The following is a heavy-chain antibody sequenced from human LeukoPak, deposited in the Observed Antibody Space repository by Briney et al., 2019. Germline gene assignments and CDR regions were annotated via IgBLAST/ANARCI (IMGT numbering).Heavy chain of an antibody. CDR2: IKEDGSEK. J-gene: IGHJ6*02. V-gene: IGHV3-7*01. D-gene: IGHD7-27*01. CDR1: EFTSSDYW. Sequence: PGGSLRFSCAASEFTSSDYWMSWVRQAPGKGPEWVANIKEDGSEKQYVDSVKGRFTVSRDNAKNSLFLQMNSLRLEDTAVYYCATYKNWVAGDVWGQGTTVSVSS. CDR3: ATYKNWVAGDV.